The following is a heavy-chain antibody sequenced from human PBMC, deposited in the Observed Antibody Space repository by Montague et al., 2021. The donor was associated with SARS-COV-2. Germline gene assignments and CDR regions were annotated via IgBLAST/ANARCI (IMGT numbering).Heavy chain of an antibody. CDR1: GGSISSYY. D-gene: IGHD1-1*01. Sequence: SETLSLTCEVSGGSISSYYWSWIRQSPGKGLEWIGNVHYTGSTKYNPSLKTRVTLSLDTPKNHFSLKLSSVTAADTAVYYCARAQNTCFIANCVNYFEVWGLGALVTVSS. J-gene: IGHJ4*02. CDR3: ARAQNTCFIANCVNYFEV. CDR2: VHYTGST. V-gene: IGHV4-59*01.